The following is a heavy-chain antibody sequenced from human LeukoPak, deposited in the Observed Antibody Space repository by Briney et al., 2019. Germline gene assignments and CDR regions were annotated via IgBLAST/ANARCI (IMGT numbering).Heavy chain of an antibody. J-gene: IGHJ3*02. CDR3: AKDNYYYGSGSFYAFDI. Sequence: GGSLRLSCAASGFTFSSYGMSWVRQAPGKGLEWVSAISGSGGSTYYADSVKGRFTISRDNSKNTLYLQMNSLRAEDTAVYYCAKDNYYYGSGSFYAFDIWGQGTMVTVSS. D-gene: IGHD3-10*01. CDR1: GFTFSSYG. CDR2: ISGSGGST. V-gene: IGHV3-23*01.